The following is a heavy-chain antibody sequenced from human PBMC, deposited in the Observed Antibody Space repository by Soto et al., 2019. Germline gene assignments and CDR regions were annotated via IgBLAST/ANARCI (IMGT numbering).Heavy chain of an antibody. J-gene: IGHJ3*02. D-gene: IGHD4-4*01. V-gene: IGHV3-23*01. CDR1: GFTFSSYA. CDR2: ISGSGGST. Sequence: EVQLLESGGGLVQPGGSLRLSCAASGFTFSSYAMSWVRQAPGKGLEWVSAISGSGGSTYYADSVKGRFTISRDNSKNTRYLQMNSLRAEDTAVYYCAKARNKNDAFDIWGQGTMVTVSS. CDR3: AKARNKNDAFDI.